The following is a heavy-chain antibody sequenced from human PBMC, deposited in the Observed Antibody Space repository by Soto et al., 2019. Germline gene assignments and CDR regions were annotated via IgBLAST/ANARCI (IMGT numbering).Heavy chain of an antibody. J-gene: IGHJ6*02. CDR2: IKRGGST. CDR3: ARGRGQQLVLVYYYYGMDV. CDR1: GRPIIVSE. V-gene: IGHV4-34*01. Sequence: SHPLSLAEADDGRPIIVSEGSWIRLPPGQGLARTGEIKRGGSTTYSPSLKSQVTISVDTAKNQFSLKLSSVAAAETAVCYCARGRGQQLVLVYYYYGMDVWGQGTTVT. D-gene: IGHD6-13*01.